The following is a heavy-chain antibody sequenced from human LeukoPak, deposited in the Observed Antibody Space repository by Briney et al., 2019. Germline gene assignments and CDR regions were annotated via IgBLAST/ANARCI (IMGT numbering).Heavy chain of an antibody. CDR3: ARDRRFDY. V-gene: IGHV3-23*01. CDR2: INNRGGTT. Sequence: GGSLRLSCAASGFTFSSYAMSWVRQAPGKGLEWVSAINNRGGTTYYADSVKGRFTISRDNSNNTLYLQMNSLRAEDTAVYYCARDRRFDYWGQGTPVTVSS. CDR1: GFTFSSYA. J-gene: IGHJ4*02.